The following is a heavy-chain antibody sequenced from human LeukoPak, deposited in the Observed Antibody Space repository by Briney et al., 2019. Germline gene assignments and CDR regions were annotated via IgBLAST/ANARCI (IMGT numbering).Heavy chain of an antibody. CDR3: ARANYYDILTGYDHFDY. CDR1: GGSISSYY. J-gene: IGHJ4*02. V-gene: IGHV4-59*01. D-gene: IGHD3-9*01. CDR2: IYYSGST. Sequence: SETLSLTCTVSGGSISSYYWSWIRQPPGKGLEWIGYIYYSGSTNYNPSLKSRVTISVDTSKNQLSLKLSSVTAADTAVYYCARANYYDILTGYDHFDYWGQGTLVTVSS.